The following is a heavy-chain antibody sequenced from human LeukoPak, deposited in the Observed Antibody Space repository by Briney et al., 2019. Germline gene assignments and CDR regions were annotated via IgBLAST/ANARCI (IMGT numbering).Heavy chain of an antibody. D-gene: IGHD6-13*01. CDR2: ISWNSGSI. V-gene: IGHV3-9*01. J-gene: IGHJ3*02. CDR3: AKGEAGYSSSQGAFDI. Sequence: GRSLRLSCAASGFTFDDYAMHWVRQAPGKGLEWVSGISWNSGSIGYADSVKGRFTISRDNAKNSLYLQMNSLRAEDTAVYYCAKGEAGYSSSQGAFDIWGQGTMVTVSS. CDR1: GFTFDDYA.